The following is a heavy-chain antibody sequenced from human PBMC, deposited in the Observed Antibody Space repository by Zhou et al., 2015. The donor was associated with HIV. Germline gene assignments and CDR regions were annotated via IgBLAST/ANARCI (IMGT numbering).Heavy chain of an antibody. J-gene: IGHJ6*02. V-gene: IGHV1-69*01. D-gene: IGHD4-17*01. CDR1: GGTFSSYA. CDR3: ARDSRTTVTTRVMDYYYYGMDV. Sequence: QVQLVQSGAEVKKPGSSVKVSCKASGGTFSSYAISWVRQAPGQGLEWMGGIIPIFGTANYAQKFQGRVTITADESTSTAYMELSSLRSEDTAVYYCARDSRTTVTTRVMDYYYYGMDVWGQGTTVTVSS. CDR2: IIPIFGTA.